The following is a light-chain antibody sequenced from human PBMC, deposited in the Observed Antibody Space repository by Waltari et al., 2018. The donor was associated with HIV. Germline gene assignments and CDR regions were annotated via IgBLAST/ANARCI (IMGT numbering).Light chain of an antibody. V-gene: IGLV2-23*02. J-gene: IGLJ3*02. CDR1: SSDVGSYNL. CDR2: EVS. Sequence: QSALTQPASVSGSPGQSITISCTGTSSDVGSYNLVSWYQQHPGKAPKLMIYEVSKRPSGVSERFAGSKSGNTASLTISGLQAEDEADYYCCSYAGSSTWVFGGGTKLTVL. CDR3: CSYAGSSTWV.